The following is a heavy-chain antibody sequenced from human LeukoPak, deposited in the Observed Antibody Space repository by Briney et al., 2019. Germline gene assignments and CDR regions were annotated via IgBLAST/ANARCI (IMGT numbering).Heavy chain of an antibody. CDR2: IIPIFGTA. J-gene: IGHJ4*02. D-gene: IGHD1-20*01. CDR1: GGTFSSYA. CDR3: ARLIIRYNWNDEVDY. Sequence: SVKVSRKASGGTFSSYAISWVRQAPGQGLEWMGGIIPIFGTANYAQKFQGRVTITADESTSTAYMELSSLRSEDTAVYYCARLIIRYNWNDEVDYWGQGTLVTVSS. V-gene: IGHV1-69*01.